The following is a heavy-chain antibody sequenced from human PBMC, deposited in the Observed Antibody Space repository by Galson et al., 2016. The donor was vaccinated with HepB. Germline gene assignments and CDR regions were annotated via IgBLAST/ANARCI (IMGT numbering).Heavy chain of an antibody. Sequence: SLRLSCAASGFTFSMYAMHCVRQAPGKGLEWVAVISYDGTNQYYADSVKGRFTISRDNSKNTLYLQMNSLRVEDTAVYYCATYSSTWQYFQYWGQGTLVTVSS. CDR3: ATYSSTWQYFQY. CDR1: GFTFSMYA. J-gene: IGHJ1*01. D-gene: IGHD6-13*01. CDR2: ISYDGTNQ. V-gene: IGHV3-30-3*01.